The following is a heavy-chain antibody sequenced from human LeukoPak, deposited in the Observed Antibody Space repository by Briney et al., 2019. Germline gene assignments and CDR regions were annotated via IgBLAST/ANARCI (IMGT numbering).Heavy chain of an antibody. CDR1: GFTFSSYW. Sequence: PGGSLRLSCAASGFTFSSYWMSSVRQAPGKGLEWVANIKQDGSDKYYVDSVKGRLTISRDNSKNSLYLQMNSLRAEDTAVYYCARTQCICTRCSHYFDYWGQGTLVTVSS. J-gene: IGHJ4*02. CDR2: IKQDGSDK. CDR3: ARTQCICTRCSHYFDY. V-gene: IGHV3-7*05. D-gene: IGHD2-2*01.